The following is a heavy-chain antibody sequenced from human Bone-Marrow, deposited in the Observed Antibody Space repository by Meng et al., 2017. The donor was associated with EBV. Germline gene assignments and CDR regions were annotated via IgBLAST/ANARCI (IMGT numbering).Heavy chain of an antibody. D-gene: IGHD1-1*01. Sequence: GQPEEEGPGLWTSLRISSITWGYSGGCNGSSNWRSWARQPPGKGLGWIGKIYNSGSTNYNPSLKSLATISVDKSKNQFSLKLSSVTAADTAVYYCLLQVQDDDYWGQGTLVTVSS. CDR2: IYNSGST. CDR3: LLQVQDDDY. CDR1: GGCNGSSNW. V-gene: IGHV4-4*02. J-gene: IGHJ4*02.